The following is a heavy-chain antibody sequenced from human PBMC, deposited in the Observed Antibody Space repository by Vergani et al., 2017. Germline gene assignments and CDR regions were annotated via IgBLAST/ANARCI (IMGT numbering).Heavy chain of an antibody. V-gene: IGHV1-69*01. CDR3: ARMEAGRNGYNTAIDM. CDR1: GGTFISYA. J-gene: IGHJ3*02. D-gene: IGHD5-24*01. CDR2: IIPIFGTA. Sequence: QVQLVQSGAEVKKPGSSVKVSCKASGGTFISYAISWVRQAPGQGLEWMGGIIPIFGTANYAQKFQGRVTITADESTSTAYMELSSLRSEDTAGYYCARMEAGRNGYNTAIDMWGEGRMVTVS.